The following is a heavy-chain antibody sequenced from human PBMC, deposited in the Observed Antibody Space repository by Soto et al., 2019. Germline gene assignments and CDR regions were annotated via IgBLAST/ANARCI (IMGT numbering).Heavy chain of an antibody. CDR3: ARLQEFCSGDSCGIAY. CDR1: GGSISSSSYY. D-gene: IGHD2-15*01. Sequence: SETLSLTCTVSGGSISSSSYYWGWIRQPPGKGLEWIGSIYYSGSTYYNLSLKSRVTISVDTSKNQFSLKLSSVTAADTAVYFCARLQEFCSGDSCGIAYWGQGTLVTVSS. J-gene: IGHJ4*02. V-gene: IGHV4-39*01. CDR2: IYYSGST.